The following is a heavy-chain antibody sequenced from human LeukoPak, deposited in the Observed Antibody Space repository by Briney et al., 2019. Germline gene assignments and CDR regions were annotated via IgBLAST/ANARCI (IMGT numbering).Heavy chain of an antibody. CDR2: VHSNGNT. J-gene: IGHJ4*02. CDR1: GVSISAYY. CDR3: ARVSLVRGAPDYYFDY. Sequence: SETLSLTCTVSGVSISAYYWTWVRQPAGKGLEWIGRVHSNGNTHYNPSLMSRVTMSVDTSKNQFSLKLSSVSAADTAVYYCARVSLVRGAPDYYFDYWGQGTLVTVSS. V-gene: IGHV4-4*07. D-gene: IGHD3-10*01.